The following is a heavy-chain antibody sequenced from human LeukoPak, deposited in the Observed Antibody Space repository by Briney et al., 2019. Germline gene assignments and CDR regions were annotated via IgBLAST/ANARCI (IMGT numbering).Heavy chain of an antibody. J-gene: IGHJ4*02. CDR1: GYTFTSYG. Sequence: GASVTVSCKASGYTFTSYGISWVRQAPGQGLEWMGIINPSGGSTSYAQKFQGRVTMTRDTSTSTVYMELSSLRSEDTAVYYCARDPAAADWGQGTLVTVSS. D-gene: IGHD6-13*01. CDR2: INPSGGST. CDR3: ARDPAAAD. V-gene: IGHV1-46*01.